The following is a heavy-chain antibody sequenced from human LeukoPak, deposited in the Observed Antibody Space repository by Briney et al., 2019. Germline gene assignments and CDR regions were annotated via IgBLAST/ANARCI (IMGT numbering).Heavy chain of an antibody. V-gene: IGHV4-59*08. J-gene: IGHJ4*02. Sequence: SETLSLTCTVSGVSISTYSWSWIRQPPGKGLEWIGYIYYSGSTNYNPSLKSRVTISVDTSKNQFSLKLSSVTAADTAVYYCARLPSLLLWFGESPGYFDYWGQGTLVTVSS. CDR1: GVSISTYS. D-gene: IGHD3-10*01. CDR2: IYYSGST. CDR3: ARLPSLLLWFGESPGYFDY.